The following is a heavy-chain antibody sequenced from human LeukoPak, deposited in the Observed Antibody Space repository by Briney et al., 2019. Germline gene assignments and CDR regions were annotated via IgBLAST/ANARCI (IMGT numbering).Heavy chain of an antibody. J-gene: IGHJ4*02. CDR1: GFTFSSYS. V-gene: IGHV3-48*01. CDR3: ARHSSSGLGTRFDY. D-gene: IGHD3-22*01. CDR2: ISSSSSTI. Sequence: GGSLRLSCAASGFTFSSYSMNWVRQAPGKGLEWVSYISSSSSTIYYADSVKGRFTISRDNAKNSLYLQMNSLRAEDTAVYYCARHSSSGLGTRFDYWGQGTLVTVSS.